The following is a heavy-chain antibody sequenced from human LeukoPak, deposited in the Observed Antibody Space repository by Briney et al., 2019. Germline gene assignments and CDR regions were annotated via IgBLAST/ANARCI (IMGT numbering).Heavy chain of an antibody. CDR3: ARDIGDAAFH. J-gene: IGHJ4*02. CDR2: IGSSGSYI. Sequence: GGSLRLSCAASGFTFSSYAMSWVRQAPGKGLEWVSSIGSSGSYIYYADSVKGRFTISRDNAKNSLYLQMNSLRAEDTAVYYCARDIGDAAFHWGQGTLATVSS. D-gene: IGHD4-17*01. V-gene: IGHV3-21*01. CDR1: GFTFSSYA.